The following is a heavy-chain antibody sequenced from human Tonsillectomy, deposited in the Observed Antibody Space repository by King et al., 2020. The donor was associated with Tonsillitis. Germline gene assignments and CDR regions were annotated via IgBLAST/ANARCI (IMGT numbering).Heavy chain of an antibody. Sequence: VQLQESGPGLVKPSETLSLTCTVSGGSISSYYWSWIRQPPGKGLEWIGFIHYIGSTNYNPSLKSRVTISVDTSKNQFSLNPSLHQGPIGLPPGTLLQEHLWG. CDR1: GGSISSYY. V-gene: IGHV4-59*01. CDR2: IHYIGST. J-gene: IGHJ6*01. CDR3: LLQEHL.